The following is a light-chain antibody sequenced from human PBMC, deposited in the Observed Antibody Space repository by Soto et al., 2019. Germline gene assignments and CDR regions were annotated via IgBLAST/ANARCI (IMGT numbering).Light chain of an antibody. CDR2: GAS. CDR1: QSVSSN. Sequence: EIVMTQSPATLSVSPGERATLSCRASQSVSSNLAWYQQKPGQAPRLLIYGASTRATGIPARFSGSGSGTDFTLTISSLQSEDFAVYYCQQYNKWPTFGQGTKLEIK. J-gene: IGKJ2*01. V-gene: IGKV3-15*01. CDR3: QQYNKWPT.